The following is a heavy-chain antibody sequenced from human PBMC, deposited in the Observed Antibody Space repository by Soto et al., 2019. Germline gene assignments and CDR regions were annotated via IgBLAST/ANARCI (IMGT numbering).Heavy chain of an antibody. D-gene: IGHD2-15*01. Sequence: EVQLVESGGGLVKPGGSLRLSCAASGFTFSSYSMNWVRQAPGKWLEWVSCISSSSSYIYYADSVKGRFTLSRDNATNSLDLQMNSLRAEDTAVYYCARAEGGSFMNAFDIWGQGTMVTVSA. V-gene: IGHV3-21*01. CDR1: GFTFSSYS. CDR3: ARAEGGSFMNAFDI. CDR2: ISSSSSYI. J-gene: IGHJ3*02.